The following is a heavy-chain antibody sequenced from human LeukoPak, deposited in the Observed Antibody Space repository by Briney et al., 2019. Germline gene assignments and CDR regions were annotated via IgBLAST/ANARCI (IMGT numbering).Heavy chain of an antibody. CDR1: GGSISSSSYY. J-gene: IGHJ4*02. CDR3: ARRLPRVKNFDY. Sequence: PSETLSLTCTVSGGSISSSSYYWGWIRQPPGKGLEWIGSIYYSGSTYYNPSLKSRVTISVDTSKNQFSLKLSSVTAADTAVYYCARRLPRVKNFDYWGQGTLVTVSS. V-gene: IGHV4-39*07. D-gene: IGHD3-3*01. CDR2: IYYSGST.